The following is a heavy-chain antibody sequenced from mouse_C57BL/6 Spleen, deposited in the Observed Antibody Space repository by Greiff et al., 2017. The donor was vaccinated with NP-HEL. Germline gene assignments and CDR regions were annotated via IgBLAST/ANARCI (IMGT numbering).Heavy chain of an antibody. Sequence: QVQLKESGAELVKPGASVKLSCKASGYTFTEYTIHWVKQRSGQGLEWIGWFYPGSGSIKYNEKFKDKATLTADKSSSTVYMELSRLTAEDSAVYFCARHEGKGGLRLAMDYWGQGTSVTVSS. CDR1: GYTFTEYT. CDR2: FYPGSGSI. J-gene: IGHJ4*01. CDR3: ARHEGKGGLRLAMDY. D-gene: IGHD2-2*01. V-gene: IGHV1-62-2*01.